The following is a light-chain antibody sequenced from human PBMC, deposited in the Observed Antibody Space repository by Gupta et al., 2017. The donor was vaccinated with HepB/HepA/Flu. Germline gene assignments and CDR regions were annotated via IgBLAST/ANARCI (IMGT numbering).Light chain of an antibody. V-gene: IGKV1-33*01. CDR2: DSS. Sequence: DIQMTQSSSSLSASVGDRVTITCQASQDISHYLNWYQQKPGKAPKLLSYDSSNLETGVTSRFSGSGSGTDFTFPISSLQPEDIATYYCQQYDNLPLTFGGATKVEIK. CDR1: QDISHY. CDR3: QQYDNLPLT. J-gene: IGKJ4*01.